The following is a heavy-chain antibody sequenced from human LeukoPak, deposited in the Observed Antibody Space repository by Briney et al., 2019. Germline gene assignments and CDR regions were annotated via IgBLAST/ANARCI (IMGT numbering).Heavy chain of an antibody. V-gene: IGHV3-21*01. CDR3: ARDTFDIVVVPAAIDY. CDR1: GFTFSSYS. D-gene: IGHD2-2*01. J-gene: IGHJ4*02. Sequence: TAGGSLRLSCAASGFTFSSYSMSWVRQAPGKGLEWVSSISSSSSYIYYADSVKGRFTISRDNAKNSLYLQMNSLRAEDTAVYYRARDTFDIVVVPAAIDYWGQGTLVTVSS. CDR2: ISSSSSYI.